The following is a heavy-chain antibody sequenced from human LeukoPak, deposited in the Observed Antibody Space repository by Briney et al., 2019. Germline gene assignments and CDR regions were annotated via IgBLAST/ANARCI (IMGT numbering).Heavy chain of an antibody. J-gene: IGHJ3*01. D-gene: IGHD3-22*01. CDR3: ERPHYYDSSGYYCEGGAFAL. CDR1: GGSIFTYD. CDR2: INYSGRS. V-gene: IGHV4-59*08. Sequence: PWEPLTLPCTVSGGSIFTYDWTWIRHPPGKALEWIGSINYSGRSNFNPSRNSRGTLSIDASKNQFSMKLTTATPAHPAANYVERPHYYDSSGYYCEGGAFALWGKGKMVTVSS.